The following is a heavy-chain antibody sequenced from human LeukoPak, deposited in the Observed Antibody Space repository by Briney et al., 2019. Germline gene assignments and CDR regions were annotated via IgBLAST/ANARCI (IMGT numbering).Heavy chain of an antibody. Sequence: GGSLRLSCAASGFTFRTYGMHWVRQAPGKGLEWVAVIWSDGINRFYADSVRVRFIFSRDNSKNTLSLQMNNLRAEDTAVYYCVKERGPFDAFDIWGHGTMVTVSS. CDR1: GFTFRTYG. V-gene: IGHV3-33*06. CDR3: VKERGPFDAFDI. CDR2: IWSDGINR. J-gene: IGHJ3*02.